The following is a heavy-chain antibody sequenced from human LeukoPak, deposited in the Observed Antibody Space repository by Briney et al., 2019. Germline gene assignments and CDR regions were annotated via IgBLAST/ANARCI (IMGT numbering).Heavy chain of an antibody. V-gene: IGHV4-59*08. CDR1: KGSMSHYY. CDR3: ARRGAGFFDY. Sequence: PSETLSLTCTVSKGSMSHYYWSWIRQPPGKRLEWIGYIYYLGSTNYNPSFTSRVTISVDTSKNQFSLKLTSVTAADTAVYYCARRGAGFFDYWGQGALVTVSS. J-gene: IGHJ4*02. CDR2: IYYLGST. D-gene: IGHD1-26*01.